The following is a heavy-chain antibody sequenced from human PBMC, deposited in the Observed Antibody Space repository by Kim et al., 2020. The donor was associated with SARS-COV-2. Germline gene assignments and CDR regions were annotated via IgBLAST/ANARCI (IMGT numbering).Heavy chain of an antibody. CDR3: AGSEGVWFGEWNDAFDI. J-gene: IGHJ3*02. D-gene: IGHD3-10*01. Sequence: GGSLRLFCAASGFTFDDYAMHWVRQAPGKGLEWVSLISGDGGSTYYADSVKGRFTISRDNSKNSLYLQMNSLRTEDTALYYCAGSEGVWFGEWNDAFDIWGQGTMVTVSS. CDR2: ISGDGGST. V-gene: IGHV3-43*02. CDR1: GFTFDDYA.